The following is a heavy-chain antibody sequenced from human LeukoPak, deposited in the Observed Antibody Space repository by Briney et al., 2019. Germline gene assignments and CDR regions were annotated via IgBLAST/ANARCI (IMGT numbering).Heavy chain of an antibody. CDR3: ARDPNDEDAFDI. J-gene: IGHJ3*02. Sequence: ASVKVSCKASGGTFSSYAISWVRQAPGQGLEWMGGIIPIFGTANYAQKFQGRVTITADESTSTAYMELSSLRSEDTAMYYCARDPNDEDAFDIWGQGTMVTVSS. V-gene: IGHV1-69*13. CDR2: IIPIFGTA. CDR1: GGTFSSYA.